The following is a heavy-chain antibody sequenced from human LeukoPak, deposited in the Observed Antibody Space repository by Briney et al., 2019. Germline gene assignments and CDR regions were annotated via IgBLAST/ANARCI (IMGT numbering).Heavy chain of an antibody. CDR2: ISGSGGST. CDR3: AKDPRAYCGGDCYSEGNYFDY. D-gene: IGHD2-21*02. CDR1: GFTFSTSS. J-gene: IGHJ4*02. V-gene: IGHV3-23*01. Sequence: GGSLRLSCAASGFTFSTSSMHWVRQAPGKGLEWVSAISGSGGSTYYADSVKGRFTISRDNSKNTLYLQMNSLRAEDTAVYYCAKDPRAYCGGDCYSEGNYFDYWGQGTLVTVPS.